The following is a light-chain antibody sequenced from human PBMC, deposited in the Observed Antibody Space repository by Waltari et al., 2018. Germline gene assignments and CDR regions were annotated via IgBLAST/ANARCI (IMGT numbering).Light chain of an antibody. CDR3: AAWDDSLSGWV. CDR2: RNN. V-gene: IGLV1-47*01. J-gene: IGLJ3*02. Sequence: QSVLTQPPSASGTPGPRVTISCSGRRSNIGSNYVYWYQQLPGTAPKLLLYRNNQRPSGVPDRCSGSKSGTSASLAISGLRSDDEADYYCAAWDDSLSGWVFVGGTKLTVL. CDR1: RSNIGSNY.